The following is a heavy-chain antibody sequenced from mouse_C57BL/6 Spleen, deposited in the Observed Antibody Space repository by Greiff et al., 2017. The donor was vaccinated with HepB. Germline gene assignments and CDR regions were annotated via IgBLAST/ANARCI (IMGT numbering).Heavy chain of an antibody. Sequence: QVQLKQSGAELAKPGASVKLSCKASGYTFTSYWMHWVKQRPGQGLEWIGYINPSSGYTKYNQKFKDKATLTADKSSSTAYMQLSSLTYEDSAVYYCARSGTAQALYFDYWGQGTTLTVSS. CDR2: INPSSGYT. CDR3: ARSGTAQALYFDY. D-gene: IGHD3-2*02. CDR1: GYTFTSYW. J-gene: IGHJ2*01. V-gene: IGHV1-7*01.